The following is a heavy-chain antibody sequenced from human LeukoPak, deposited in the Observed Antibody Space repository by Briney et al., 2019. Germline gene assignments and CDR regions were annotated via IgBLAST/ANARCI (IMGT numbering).Heavy chain of an antibody. D-gene: IGHD3-3*01. CDR3: ARGEAITIFGVVTYYYYYGMDV. J-gene: IGHJ6*02. CDR1: GGTFSSYA. V-gene: IGHV1-69*13. CDR2: IIPIIGTA. Sequence: SVKVSCKASGGTFSSYAISWVRQAPGQGLEWMGGIIPIIGTANYAQKFQGRVTITADESTSTAYMELSSLRSEDTAVYYCARGEAITIFGVVTYYYYYGMDVWGQGTTVTVSS.